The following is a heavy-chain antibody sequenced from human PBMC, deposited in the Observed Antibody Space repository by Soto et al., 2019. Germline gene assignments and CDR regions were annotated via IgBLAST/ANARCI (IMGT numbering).Heavy chain of an antibody. Sequence: SVKVSCKASGFTFTSSAVHWVRQARGQRLEWIGWIVVGSGNTNYAQKFQERVTIARDMSTSTAYMELSSLRSEDTAVYYCAADILPVNYWGQGALVTVSS. D-gene: IGHD2-15*01. CDR3: AADILPVNY. V-gene: IGHV1-58*01. CDR2: IVVGSGNT. CDR1: GFTFTSSA. J-gene: IGHJ4*02.